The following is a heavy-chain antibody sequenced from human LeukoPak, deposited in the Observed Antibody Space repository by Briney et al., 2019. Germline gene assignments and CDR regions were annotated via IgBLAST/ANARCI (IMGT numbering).Heavy chain of an antibody. CDR3: TIGWAGD. V-gene: IGHV3-15*01. CDR2: VRSKARGGTT. Sequence: PGGSRKPSCTASGFTFSDAWMNWVRQAPGKGLQWVGRVRSKARGGTTEYAAPVQGRFTISRDDSKSTMYVQMNSLKIEDTAVYYCTIGWAGDWGQGTPVTVSS. CDR1: GFTFSDAW. J-gene: IGHJ4*02. D-gene: IGHD1-26*01.